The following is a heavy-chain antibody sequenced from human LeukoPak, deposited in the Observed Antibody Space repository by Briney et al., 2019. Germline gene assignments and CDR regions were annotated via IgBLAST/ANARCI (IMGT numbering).Heavy chain of an antibody. CDR2: ITGNGGST. Sequence: GGSLRLSCAASGFTFSIYTMSWVPQVPGRGLEWVSSITGNGGSTYYEDSVRGRFTISRDISKGTLFLKMNSLRVEDTAIYSCAKGLIAGAGQMGVFDPWGQGTLVAISS. J-gene: IGHJ5*02. CDR1: GFTFSIYT. D-gene: IGHD6-19*01. CDR3: AKGLIAGAGQMGVFDP. V-gene: IGHV3-23*01.